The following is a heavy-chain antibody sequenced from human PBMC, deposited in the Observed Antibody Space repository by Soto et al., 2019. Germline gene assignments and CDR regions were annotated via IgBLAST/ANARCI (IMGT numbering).Heavy chain of an antibody. CDR3: ARGRYGDY. Sequence: QVHLVQSGAEVKKPGASVKVSCKASGYTFTSYGITWVRRAPGQGLEWMGWISAHNGNTDYAQKLQGRVIVTRDTSTSTAYMDLRSLRSDDTAVYYCARGRYGDYWGQGALVTVSS. D-gene: IGHD1-1*01. V-gene: IGHV1-18*01. CDR1: GYTFTSYG. J-gene: IGHJ4*02. CDR2: ISAHNGNT.